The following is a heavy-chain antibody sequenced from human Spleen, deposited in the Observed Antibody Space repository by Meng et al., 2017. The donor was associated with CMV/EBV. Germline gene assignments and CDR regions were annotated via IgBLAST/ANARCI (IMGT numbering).Heavy chain of an antibody. D-gene: IGHD1-26*01. Sequence: SETLSLTCTVSGGSISSSSYYWGWIRQPPGKGLEWIGSIYYSGTSFYNPSLKSRVTISVDTSKNQFSLNLNSVTAADTAVYYCARVSITSGMAFDIWGQGTMVTVSS. CDR3: ARVSITSGMAFDI. J-gene: IGHJ3*02. CDR2: IYYSGTS. CDR1: GGSISSSSYY. V-gene: IGHV4-39*01.